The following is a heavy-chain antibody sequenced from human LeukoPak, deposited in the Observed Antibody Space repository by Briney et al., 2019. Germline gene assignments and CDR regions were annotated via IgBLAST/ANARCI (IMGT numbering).Heavy chain of an antibody. D-gene: IGHD3-22*01. V-gene: IGHV3-30*18. CDR3: AKGYYDSNGYYYYFDY. J-gene: IGHJ4*02. Sequence: PGGSLRLSCAASGFTFSYYGMLWVRQAPGKGLEWVAVISYDGSNKYYADSVKGRFTISRDNSKNTLYLQMNSLRAEDTAVYYCAKGYYDSNGYYYYFDYWGQGTLVTVSS. CDR1: GFTFSYYG. CDR2: ISYDGSNK.